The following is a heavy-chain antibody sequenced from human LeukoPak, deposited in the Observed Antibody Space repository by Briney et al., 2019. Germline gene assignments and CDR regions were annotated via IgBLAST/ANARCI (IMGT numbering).Heavy chain of an antibody. D-gene: IGHD2-15*01. CDR2: IIPIFGTA. V-gene: IGHV1-69*13. J-gene: IGHJ5*02. Sequence: SMKVSCRASGGTFSSYAISWVRQAPGQGLEWMGGIIPIFGTANYAQKFQGRVTITADESTGTAYMELSSLRSEDTAVYYCARDVGYCSGGSCYSNWFDPWGQGTLVTVSS. CDR3: ARDVGYCSGGSCYSNWFDP. CDR1: GGTFSSYA.